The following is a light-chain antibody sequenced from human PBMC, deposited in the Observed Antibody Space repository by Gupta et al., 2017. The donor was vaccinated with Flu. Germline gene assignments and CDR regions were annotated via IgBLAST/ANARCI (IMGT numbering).Light chain of an antibody. CDR3: AAWDESLHGHV. CDR2: SND. CDR1: SSNIGSNT. J-gene: IGLJ1*01. Sequence: QSLLTQPPSASGTPRPRVTISCAGSSSNIGSNTVNWYQQHPGAAPKVLMYSNDQRTSGVPDRFSGSKSGTSASLAISGLQSEDEADYYCAAWDESLHGHVFGTGTKVTVL. V-gene: IGLV1-44*01.